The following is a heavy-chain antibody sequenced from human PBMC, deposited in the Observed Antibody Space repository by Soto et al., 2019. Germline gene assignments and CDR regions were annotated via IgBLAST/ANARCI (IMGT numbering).Heavy chain of an antibody. CDR2: IIPILGIA. V-gene: IGHV1-69*02. D-gene: IGHD2-15*01. CDR3: ARGYCSGGSCYSVINWFDP. Sequence: ASVKVSCKASGGTFSSYTISWVRQAPGQGLEWMGRIIPILGIANYAQKFQGRVTITADKSTSTAYMELSSLRSEDTAVYYRARGYCSGGSCYSVINWFDPWGQGTPVTVSS. J-gene: IGHJ5*02. CDR1: GGTFSSYT.